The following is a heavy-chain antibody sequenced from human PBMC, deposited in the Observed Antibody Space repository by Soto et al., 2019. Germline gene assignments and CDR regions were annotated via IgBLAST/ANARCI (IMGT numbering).Heavy chain of an antibody. V-gene: IGHV3-21*01. D-gene: IGHD3-16*01. CDR3: SRSPEVGVRGAY. CDR1: GFPFSAYN. J-gene: IGHJ4*02. Sequence: EVQLVESGGGLVKPGGSLRLSCTGSGFPFSAYNINWVRQAPGKGLEWVSSITVGSSHIYQPNSMKGRFTISRDDAKNSVYLQIDSLRDEDTALYYCSRSPEVGVRGAYSGQGTLVTVSS. CDR2: ITVGSSHI.